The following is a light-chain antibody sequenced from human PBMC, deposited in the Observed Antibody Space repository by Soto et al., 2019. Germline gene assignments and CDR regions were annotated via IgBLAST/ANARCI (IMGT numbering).Light chain of an antibody. CDR1: QDIEKW. CDR2: AAS. Sequence: DIQLTQSPSSVSASVGDTINITCRASQDIEKWLAWYQQKPGRAPKVLIYAASHLESGVPSRFSGSGSGTEFSLTISSLQTEDFATYFCHQAVTFPFTFGPGTKVDIK. V-gene: IGKV1-12*01. CDR3: HQAVTFPFT. J-gene: IGKJ3*01.